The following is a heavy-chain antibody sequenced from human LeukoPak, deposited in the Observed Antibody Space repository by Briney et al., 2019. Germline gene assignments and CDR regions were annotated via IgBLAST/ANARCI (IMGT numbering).Heavy chain of an antibody. V-gene: IGHV3-21*01. CDR1: GFTFSSYS. Sequence: GGSLRLSCAASGFTFSSYSMNWVRQAPGKGLEWVSSISSSSSYIYYADSVKGRFTISRDNAKNSLYLQMNSLRAEDTAVYYCATLGGIAAAGTSTWGQGTLVTVSS. CDR3: ATLGGIAAAGTST. CDR2: ISSSSSYI. J-gene: IGHJ5*02. D-gene: IGHD6-13*01.